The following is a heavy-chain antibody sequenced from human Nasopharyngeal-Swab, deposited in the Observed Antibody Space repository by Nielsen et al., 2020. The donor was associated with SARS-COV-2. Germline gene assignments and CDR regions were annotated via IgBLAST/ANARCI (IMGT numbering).Heavy chain of an antibody. V-gene: IGHV4-4*07. CDR3: ARSGTTKYGLDV. Sequence: SETLSLTCSVSGGSISGYFLSWIRQLAGEGLELIGRVYTSGSTNYNPSLKSRVTISIDMSKNQFSLELRSVTAADTAFYYCARSGTTKYGLDVWGQGTTVIVSS. CDR2: VYTSGST. CDR1: GGSISGYF. D-gene: IGHD1-1*01. J-gene: IGHJ6*01.